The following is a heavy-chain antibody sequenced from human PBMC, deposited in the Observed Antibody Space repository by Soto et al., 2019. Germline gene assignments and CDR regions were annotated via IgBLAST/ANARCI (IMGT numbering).Heavy chain of an antibody. CDR3: ARGTVPNVNDY. CDR1: GFTVSSNY. Sequence: SLRLSCAASGFTVSSNYMSWVRQAPGKGLEWVSILYSGGSTYYADSMKGRFTISRDNSKNMVYLQLNTLRAEDTAVYYCARGTVPNVNDYWGQGTLVTVSS. V-gene: IGHV3-53*01. D-gene: IGHD4-4*01. CDR2: LYSGGST. J-gene: IGHJ4*02.